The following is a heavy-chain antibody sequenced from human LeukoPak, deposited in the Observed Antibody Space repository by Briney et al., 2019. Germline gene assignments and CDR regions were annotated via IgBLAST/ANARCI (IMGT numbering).Heavy chain of an antibody. V-gene: IGHV4-30-2*01. D-gene: IGHD5-12*01. CDR1: GGSISSGGYS. J-gene: IGHJ4*02. Sequence: SETLSLTCAVSGGSISSGGYSWSWIRQPPGKGLEWIGYIYHSGSTYYNPSLKSRVTTSVDRSKNQFSLKLSSVTAADTAVYYCARGGADIVAPFDYWGQGTLVTVSS. CDR3: ARGGADIVAPFDY. CDR2: IYHSGST.